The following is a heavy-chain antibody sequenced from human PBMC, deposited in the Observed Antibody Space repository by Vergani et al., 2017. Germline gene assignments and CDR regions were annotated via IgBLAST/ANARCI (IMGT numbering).Heavy chain of an antibody. CDR1: GFALNRHA. CDR2: ISSSSSYI. D-gene: IGHD2-2*01. Sequence: VQLVESGGGVVQPGTSLRLSCVVSGFALNRHAMYWVRQAPGKGLEWVSSISSSSSYIYYADSVKGRFTISRDNAKNSLYLQMNSLRAEDTAVYYCARDGWAEYQLLPFDYWGQGTLVTVSS. CDR3: ARDGWAEYQLLPFDY. J-gene: IGHJ4*02. V-gene: IGHV3-21*01.